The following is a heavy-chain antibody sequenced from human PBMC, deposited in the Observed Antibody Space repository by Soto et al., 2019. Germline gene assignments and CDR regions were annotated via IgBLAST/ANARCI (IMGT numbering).Heavy chain of an antibody. D-gene: IGHD6-13*01. V-gene: IGHV1-3*01. CDR3: ARDQAPYSSSWSPGY. Sequence: QVQLVQSGAEVKKPGASVKVSCKTSGYTFTSYAMHWVRQAPGQRLEWMGWINAGNGNTKYSQKFQGRVTITRDTSASTAYMELSSLRSEDTAVYYCARDQAPYSSSWSPGYWGQGTLVTVSS. CDR2: INAGNGNT. J-gene: IGHJ4*02. CDR1: GYTFTSYA.